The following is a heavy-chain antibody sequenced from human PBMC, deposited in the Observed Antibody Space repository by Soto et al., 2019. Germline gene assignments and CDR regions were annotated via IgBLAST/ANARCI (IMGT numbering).Heavy chain of an antibody. CDR3: ARDQYSSSWN. J-gene: IGHJ4*02. D-gene: IGHD6-13*01. Sequence: GGSLRLSCAASGFTVSSNHMSWVRQAPGKGLEWVSVIYSGGTTYYADSVKGRFIISRDNSKNTLYLQMNSLRAEDTAVYYCARDQYSSSWNWGQGTLVTVSS. CDR2: IYSGGTT. V-gene: IGHV3-66*01. CDR1: GFTVSSNH.